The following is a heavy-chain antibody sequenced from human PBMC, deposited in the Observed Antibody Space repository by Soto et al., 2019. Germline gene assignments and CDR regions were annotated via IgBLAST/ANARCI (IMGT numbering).Heavy chain of an antibody. CDR1: GFTFSDYY. CDR2: ISSSGSTI. Sequence: GGSLRLSCAASGFTFSDYYMSWIRQAPGKGLEWVSYISSSGSTIYYADSVKGRFTISRDNAKNSLYLQMNSLRAEDTAVYYCARDQYDILTGYYPDYWGQGTLVTVSS. J-gene: IGHJ4*02. CDR3: ARDQYDILTGYYPDY. V-gene: IGHV3-11*01. D-gene: IGHD3-9*01.